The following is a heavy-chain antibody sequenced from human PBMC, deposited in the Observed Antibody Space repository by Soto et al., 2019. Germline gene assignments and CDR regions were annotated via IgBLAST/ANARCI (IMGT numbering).Heavy chain of an antibody. D-gene: IGHD7-27*01. CDR2: IIGSYDTT. CDR1: GFNFRGYA. CDR3: ARGEDQFKTGAV. J-gene: IGHJ4*02. V-gene: IGHV3-23*01. Sequence: GGSLRLSGAASGFNFRGYAMSWVRQTPEMGLEWVSTIIGSYDTTYYADSVKGRFTIARDISKNTLSLQMNSLTAADTAVYYCARGEDQFKTGAVWGQGTLVTVSS.